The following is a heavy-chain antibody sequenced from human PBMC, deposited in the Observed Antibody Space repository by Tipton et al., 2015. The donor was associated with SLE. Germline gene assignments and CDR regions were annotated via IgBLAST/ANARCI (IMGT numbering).Heavy chain of an antibody. V-gene: IGHV4-4*07. D-gene: IGHD3-3*01. CDR1: GGSISSYY. CDR3: ARLYDFWSGEVDAFDI. J-gene: IGHJ3*02. CDR2: IYTSGST. Sequence: TLSLTCTVSGGSISSYYWSWIRQPAGKGLEWIGRIYTSGSTYYNPSLKSRVTISVDTSKNQFSLKLSSVTAADTAVYYCARLYDFWSGEVDAFDIWGQGTMVTVSS.